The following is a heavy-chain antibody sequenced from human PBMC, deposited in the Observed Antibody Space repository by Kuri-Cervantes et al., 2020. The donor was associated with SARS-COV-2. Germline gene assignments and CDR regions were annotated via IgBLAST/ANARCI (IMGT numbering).Heavy chain of an antibody. CDR2: IYSGGST. V-gene: IGHV3-53*01. Sequence: GGSLRLSCAVSGFIVSSNYMSWVRQAPGKGLEWVSVIYSGGSTYYTVSVKGRFTLSRDNAKNMLFLQMNSLRAEDTAVYYCVRDGDHWNFDYWGQGTLVTVSS. D-gene: IGHD1-1*01. CDR3: VRDGDHWNFDY. J-gene: IGHJ4*02. CDR1: GFIVSSNY.